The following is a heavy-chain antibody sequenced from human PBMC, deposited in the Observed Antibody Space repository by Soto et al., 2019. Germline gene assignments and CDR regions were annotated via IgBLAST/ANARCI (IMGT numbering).Heavy chain of an antibody. J-gene: IGHJ6*03. CDR3: ARDQQYCSSTSCQSYYYYYMDV. V-gene: IGHV3-11*01. Sequence: PGGSLRLSCAASGFTFSDYYMSWIRQAPGKGLEWVSYISSSGSTIYYAETVKGRFTISRDNAKNSLYLQMNSLRAEDTAVYYCARDQQYCSSTSCQSYYYYYMDVWGKGTTVTVSS. D-gene: IGHD2-2*01. CDR2: ISSSGSTI. CDR1: GFTFSDYY.